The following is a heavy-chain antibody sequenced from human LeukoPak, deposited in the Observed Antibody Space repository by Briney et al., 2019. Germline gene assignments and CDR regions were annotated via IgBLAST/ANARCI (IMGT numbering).Heavy chain of an antibody. CDR2: INHSGST. CDR1: GGSFSGYY. D-gene: IGHD2-2*01. V-gene: IGHV4-34*01. J-gene: IGHJ5*02. Sequence: SETLSLTCAVYGGSFSGYYWSWIRQPPGKGLEWIGEINHSGSTNYNPPLKSRVTISVDTSKNQFSLKLSSVTAADTAVYYCARDLPDEGVVVPAARGDGNWFDPWGQGTLVTVSS. CDR3: ARDLPDEGVVVPAARGDGNWFDP.